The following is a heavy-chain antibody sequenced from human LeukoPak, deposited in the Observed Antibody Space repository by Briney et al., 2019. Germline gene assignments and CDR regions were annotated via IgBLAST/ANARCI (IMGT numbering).Heavy chain of an antibody. J-gene: IGHJ4*02. CDR2: ISYDGSNK. Sequence: GESLRLSCAASGFTFSDYHMSWIRQAPGKGLEWVAVISYDGSNKYYADSVKGRFTISRDNPKNTVYLQMNSLRAEDTAVYYCAKDREGTTFDNWGQGTLVTVSS. CDR3: AKDREGTTFDN. CDR1: GFTFSDYH. D-gene: IGHD1-7*01. V-gene: IGHV3-30*18.